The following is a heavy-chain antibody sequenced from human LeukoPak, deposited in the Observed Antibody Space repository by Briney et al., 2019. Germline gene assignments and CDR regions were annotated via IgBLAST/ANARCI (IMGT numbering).Heavy chain of an antibody. Sequence: GGSLRLSCAASGFTFSSYAMSWVRQAPGKGLEWVSAISGSGGSTYYADSVKGRFTISRDNSKNTLYLQMNSLRAEDTAVYYRAKTPNYYDILTGYDYWGQGTLVTVSS. J-gene: IGHJ4*02. CDR2: ISGSGGST. D-gene: IGHD3-9*01. CDR1: GFTFSSYA. V-gene: IGHV3-23*01. CDR3: AKTPNYYDILTGYDY.